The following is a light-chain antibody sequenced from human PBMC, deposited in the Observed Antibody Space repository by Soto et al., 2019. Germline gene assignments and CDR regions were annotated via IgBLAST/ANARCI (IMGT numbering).Light chain of an antibody. CDR2: GAS. CDR3: QQNGSFPWT. CDR1: QSVSRSS. V-gene: IGKV3-20*01. J-gene: IGKJ1*01. Sequence: DIGLTESPGTLFLSPGERATLSCRASQSVSRSSLAWYQQRPGQAPRLLIYGASSRATGIPDRFSGSGSGTDFTLTISRLEPEDFAVYYCQQNGSFPWTFGQGTKVDI.